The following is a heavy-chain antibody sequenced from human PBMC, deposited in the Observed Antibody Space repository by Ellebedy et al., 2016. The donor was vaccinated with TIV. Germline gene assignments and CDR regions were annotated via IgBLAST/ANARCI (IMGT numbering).Heavy chain of an antibody. J-gene: IGHJ4*02. Sequence: GGSLRLXCAASGFPLNNQAMRWVRQAPGKGMEWISTIGIAGSTYYADSVKGRFTISRDNPRNTLYLQMNSLRVEDTAVYYCAKENDHWGQGTLVTVSS. V-gene: IGHV3-23*01. CDR1: GFPLNNQA. CDR3: AKENDH. CDR2: IGIAGST.